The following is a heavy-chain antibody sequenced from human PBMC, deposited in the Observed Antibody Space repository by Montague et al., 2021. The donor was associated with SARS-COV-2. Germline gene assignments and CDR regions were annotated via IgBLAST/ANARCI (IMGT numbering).Heavy chain of an antibody. V-gene: IGHV4-59*11. CDR2: VYYRGST. J-gene: IGHJ4*02. Sequence: SETLSLTCTVSGGSINSHYWSWIRQSPGQGLEWIGYVYYRGSTKYNPSLNSRVTISVETSKSQFYLKLTSVTAADAAVYYCARANLVTFGGVIDLFEHWGQGSLVTVSS. CDR3: ARANLVTFGGVIDLFEH. D-gene: IGHD3-16*01. CDR1: GGSINSHY.